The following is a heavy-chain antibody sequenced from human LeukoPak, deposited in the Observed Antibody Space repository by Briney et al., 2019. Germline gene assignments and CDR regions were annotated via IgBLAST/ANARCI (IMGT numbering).Heavy chain of an antibody. CDR3: ARETEPYFDY. CDR1: GFTFSSYI. D-gene: IGHD1-26*01. J-gene: IGHJ4*02. V-gene: IGHV3-21*01. CDR2: ISSSSSYI. Sequence: PVGALRLSCAASGFTFSSYIMNWVRQAPGKGLEWVSSISSSSSYIYYADSVKGRFTISRDNAKNSLYLQMNGLRAEDTGVYYCARETEPYFDYWGQGTLVTVSS.